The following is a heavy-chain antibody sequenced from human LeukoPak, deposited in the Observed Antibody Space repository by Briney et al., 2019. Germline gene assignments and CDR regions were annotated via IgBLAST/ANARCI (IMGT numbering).Heavy chain of an antibody. J-gene: IGHJ4*02. CDR3: AKDRYSSGWRTYFDY. Sequence: GGSLRLSCAASGFTFSSYAMRWVRQAPGKGLEWVSAISGSGGSTYYADSVKGRFTISRDNSKNTLYLQMNSQRAEDTAVYYCAKDRYSSGWRTYFDYWGQGTLVTVSS. CDR2: ISGSGGST. CDR1: GFTFSSYA. V-gene: IGHV3-23*01. D-gene: IGHD6-19*01.